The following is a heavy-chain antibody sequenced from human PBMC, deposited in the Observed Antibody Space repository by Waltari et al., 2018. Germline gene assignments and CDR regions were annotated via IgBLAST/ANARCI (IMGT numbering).Heavy chain of an antibody. Sequence: QVQLQESGPGLVKPSQTLSLTCTVSGGSISSGGYYWSWIRQHPGKGLEWIGYIYYSGRTYYNPSLKSRVTISVDTSKNQFSLKLSSVTAADTAVYYCARANGYYDSSGPGGDAFDIWGQGTMVTVSS. CDR3: ARANGYYDSSGPGGDAFDI. D-gene: IGHD3-22*01. CDR1: GGSISSGGYY. CDR2: IYYSGRT. V-gene: IGHV4-31*03. J-gene: IGHJ3*02.